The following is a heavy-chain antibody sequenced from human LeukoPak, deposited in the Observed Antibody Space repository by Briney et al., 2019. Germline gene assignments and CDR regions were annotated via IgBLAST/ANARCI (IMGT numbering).Heavy chain of an antibody. D-gene: IGHD3-22*01. V-gene: IGHV3-21*06. J-gene: IGHJ4*02. CDR2: ISGSSSYI. Sequence: GGSLRLSCAASVFTFSSYAMNWVRQAPGKGLEWVSYISGSSSYIYYADSVKGRFTISRDNANNSLYPQMNSLRAEDTAVYYCARSQDTMTSPFDYWGQGTLVTVSS. CDR3: ARSQDTMTSPFDY. CDR1: VFTFSSYA.